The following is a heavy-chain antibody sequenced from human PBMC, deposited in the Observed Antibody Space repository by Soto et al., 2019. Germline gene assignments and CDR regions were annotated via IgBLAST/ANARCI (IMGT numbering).Heavy chain of an antibody. CDR2: ISGSGGST. J-gene: IGHJ4*02. Sequence: GGSLRLSCAASGFTFSSYAMSWVRQAPGKGPEWVSAISGSGGSTYYADSVKGRFTISRDNSKNTLYLQMNSLRAEDTAVYYCAKDQGRQYGQFDYWGQGTLVTVSS. V-gene: IGHV3-23*01. D-gene: IGHD2-8*01. CDR1: GFTFSSYA. CDR3: AKDQGRQYGQFDY.